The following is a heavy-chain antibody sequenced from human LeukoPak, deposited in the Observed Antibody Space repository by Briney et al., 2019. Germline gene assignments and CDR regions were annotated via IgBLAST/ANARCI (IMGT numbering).Heavy chain of an antibody. CDR3: ARAEAYYDFWSGYYTKLWFDP. CDR2: IYYSGST. Sequence: SETLSLTCTVSGGSISSYYWSWIRQPPGKGLERIGYIYYSGSTNYNPSLKSRVTISVDTSKNQFSLKLSSVTAADTAVYYCARAEAYYDFWSGYYTKLWFDPWGQGTLVTVSS. D-gene: IGHD3-3*01. J-gene: IGHJ5*02. CDR1: GGSISSYY. V-gene: IGHV4-59*01.